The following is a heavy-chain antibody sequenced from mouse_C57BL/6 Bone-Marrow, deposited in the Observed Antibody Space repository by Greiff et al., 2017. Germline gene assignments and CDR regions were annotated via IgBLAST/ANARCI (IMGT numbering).Heavy chain of an antibody. CDR3: SSFDGDYFDF. CDR2: IDPEIGDT. V-gene: IGHV14-4*01. J-gene: IGHJ2*01. Sequence: VQLQQSGAELVRPGASVKLSCTASGFNIKDDYIHWVKQRPEQGLEWIGWIDPEIGDTEYDSKFQGKATITSDTYSNTAYLQLSSLTSEDTAVYYASSFDGDYFDFWGQGTPLTVAS. D-gene: IGHD2-3*01. CDR1: GFNIKDDY.